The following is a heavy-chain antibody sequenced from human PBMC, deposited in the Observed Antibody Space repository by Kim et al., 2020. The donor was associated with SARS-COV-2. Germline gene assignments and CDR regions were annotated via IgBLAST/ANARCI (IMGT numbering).Heavy chain of an antibody. V-gene: IGHV3-48*01. Sequence: GGSLRLSCAASGFSFSRYNMNWVRQAPGKGLEWVSSISSSGVTQYSDAVKGRCTIARDNDKNSLYLQINSWRGDDTAVYYCARDLSGVVVYFDYWGQGAL. D-gene: IGHD5-12*01. CDR3: ARDLSGVVVYFDY. CDR2: ISSSGVT. CDR1: GFSFSRYN. J-gene: IGHJ4*02.